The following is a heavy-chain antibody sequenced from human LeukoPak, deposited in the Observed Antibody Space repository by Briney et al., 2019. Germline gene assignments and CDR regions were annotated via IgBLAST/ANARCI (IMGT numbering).Heavy chain of an antibody. Sequence: ASVKVSCKASGYTFTSYGVSWVRQAPGQGLEWMGWISAYNGNTNYAQKLQGRVTMTTDTSTSTAYMELRSLRSDDTAVYYCARLGWYYPYYYYYGMDVWGQGTTVTVSS. V-gene: IGHV1-18*01. CDR1: GYTFTSYG. CDR2: ISAYNGNT. D-gene: IGHD6-19*01. J-gene: IGHJ6*02. CDR3: ARLGWYYPYYYYYGMDV.